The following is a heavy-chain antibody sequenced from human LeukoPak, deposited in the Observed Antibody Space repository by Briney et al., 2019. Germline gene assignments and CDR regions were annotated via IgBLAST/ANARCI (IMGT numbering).Heavy chain of an antibody. V-gene: IGHV3-74*01. D-gene: IGHD3-10*01. CDR1: GFTFSTYW. CDR2: IHGDGTFT. CDR3: ARDLVLGSGSYGQ. Sequence: GGSLRFSCAAFGFTFSTYWMHWVRQAPGKGLVWVSRIHGDGTFTTSADSVKGRFTISRDNAQNMVYLQMNSLRVEDTAVYYCARDLVLGSGSYGQWGQGTLVTVSS. J-gene: IGHJ4*02.